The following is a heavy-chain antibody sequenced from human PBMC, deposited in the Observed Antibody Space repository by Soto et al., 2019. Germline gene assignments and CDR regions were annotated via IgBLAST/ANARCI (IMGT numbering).Heavy chain of an antibody. J-gene: IGHJ2*01. CDR2: IIPALGTA. Sequence: QDQLVQSGAEVKKPGSSVKVSCKASGGTFSSHTFSWVRQAPGQGLEWMGRIIPALGTATYAQKFQGRVTITADESATTVYMELNSLSSEDTAVYSCARPDFGDYWYFDLWGRGTLVPVSS. D-gene: IGHD4-17*01. V-gene: IGHV1-69*08. CDR3: ARPDFGDYWYFDL. CDR1: GGTFSSHT.